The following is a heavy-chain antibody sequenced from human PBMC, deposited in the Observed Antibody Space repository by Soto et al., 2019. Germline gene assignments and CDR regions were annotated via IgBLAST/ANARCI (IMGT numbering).Heavy chain of an antibody. CDR2: INPNSGST. Sequence: GASVKVSCKASGYTFTSYYMHWVRQAPGQGLEWMGWINPNSGSTSYAQKLQGRVTMTRNTSISTAYMELSSLRSEDTAVYYCARERGVVGATRNYYGMDVWGQGTTVTVSS. V-gene: IGHV1-2*02. J-gene: IGHJ6*02. CDR1: GYTFTSYY. CDR3: ARERGVVGATRNYYGMDV. D-gene: IGHD1-26*01.